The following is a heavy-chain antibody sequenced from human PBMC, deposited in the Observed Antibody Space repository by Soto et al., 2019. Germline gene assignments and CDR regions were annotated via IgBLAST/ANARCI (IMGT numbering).Heavy chain of an antibody. J-gene: IGHJ3*02. V-gene: IGHV4-31*03. CDR3: ARDILLWFGELPPRAHDAFDI. CDR2: INYSGST. Sequence: QVQLQESGPGLVKPSQTLSLTCTVSGGSISSGGYLWSWIRQHPGKGLEWIGDINYSGSTYSNPSLNSRVTISVDTCKNPFSLKLSSVTAADTAVYYCARDILLWFGELPPRAHDAFDIWGQGTMVTVSS. CDR1: GGSISSGGYL. D-gene: IGHD3-10*01.